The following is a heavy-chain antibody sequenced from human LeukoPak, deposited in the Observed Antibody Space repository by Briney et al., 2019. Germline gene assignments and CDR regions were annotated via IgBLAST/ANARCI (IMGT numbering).Heavy chain of an antibody. V-gene: IGHV3-53*01. D-gene: IGHD4-17*01. J-gene: IGHJ4*02. CDR2: IYNDGST. CDR3: ARVPTTVTTVYFDY. CDR1: GLTVSSSY. Sequence: GGSLRLSCAASGLTVSSSYMSWVRQAPGKGLEWVSIIYNDGSTYYADSMKGRFTISRDNSKNTLYLQMNSLRAEDTAVYYCARVPTTVTTVYFDYWGQGTLVTVSS.